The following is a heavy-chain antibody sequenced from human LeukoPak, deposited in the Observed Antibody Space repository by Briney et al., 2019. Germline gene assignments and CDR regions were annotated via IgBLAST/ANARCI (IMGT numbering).Heavy chain of an antibody. CDR1: GYTFTTYG. Sequence: ASVNVSCKASGYTFTTYGISWVRQAPGQGLEWMGWISAYNGNTNYAQKLQGRVTMTTDTSTSTAYMELRSLRSDDTAVYYCARGETRALQNAFDIWGQGTMVTVSS. CDR2: ISAYNGNT. J-gene: IGHJ3*02. V-gene: IGHV1-18*01. CDR3: ARGETRALQNAFDI. D-gene: IGHD4-11*01.